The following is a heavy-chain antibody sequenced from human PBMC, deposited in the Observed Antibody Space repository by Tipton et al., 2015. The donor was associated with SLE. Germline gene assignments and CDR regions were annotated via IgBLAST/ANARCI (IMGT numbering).Heavy chain of an antibody. J-gene: IGHJ5*02. Sequence: TLSLTCVVSGGSISSGTYYWSWIRQPAGRGLELIGFFYSSGNTNHNPSLNSRVTISVDTSKNQFSLKLSSVTAADTAVYYCARDAYTTSPDWFDPWGQGSLVTVSS. V-gene: IGHV4-61*10. CDR3: ARDAYTTSPDWFDP. CDR1: GGSISSGTYY. CDR2: FYSSGNT. D-gene: IGHD1-26*01.